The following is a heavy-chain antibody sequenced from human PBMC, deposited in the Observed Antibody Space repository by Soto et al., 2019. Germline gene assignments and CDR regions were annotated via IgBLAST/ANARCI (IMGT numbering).Heavy chain of an antibody. CDR1: GYTFTSYY. CDR2: IIGSGGST. V-gene: IGHV3-21*01. Sequence: ASVKGSCKASGYTFTSYYMHLVRQAAGKWLEWFSAIIGSGGSTYYADSVKGRFTISIDNAKNSLCLQMNSLRAEDTAVYYCARDDCTNGVCYGMDVWGQGTTVTVS. D-gene: IGHD2-8*01. CDR3: ARDDCTNGVCYGMDV. J-gene: IGHJ6*02.